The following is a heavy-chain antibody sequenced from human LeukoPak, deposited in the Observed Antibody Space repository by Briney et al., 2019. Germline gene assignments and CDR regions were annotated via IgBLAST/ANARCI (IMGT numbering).Heavy chain of an antibody. V-gene: IGHV1-18*01. CDR3: AILSTYSSGWDTDY. D-gene: IGHD6-19*01. CDR2: ISAYNGNT. CDR1: GYTFTSYG. Sequence: ASVKVSCKASGYTFTSYGISCVRQAPGQGLEWMGWISAYNGNTNYAQKLQGRVTMTTDTSTSTAYMELRSLRSDDTAVYYCAILSTYSSGWDTDYWGQGTLVTVSS. J-gene: IGHJ4*02.